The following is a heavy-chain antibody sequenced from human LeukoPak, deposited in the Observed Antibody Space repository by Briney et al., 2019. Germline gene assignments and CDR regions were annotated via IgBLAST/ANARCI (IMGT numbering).Heavy chain of an antibody. Sequence: SQTLSLTCTVSGGSISSSSYYWGWIRPPPGKGLEWIGSIYYSGSTYYNPSLKIRVTISVDTSKNQFSLTLSSVTAADTAVYYCARHLLLGFGAAYFDYWGQGTLVTVSS. CDR1: GGSISSSSYY. V-gene: IGHV4-39*01. D-gene: IGHD3-10*01. CDR2: IYYSGST. CDR3: ARHLLLGFGAAYFDY. J-gene: IGHJ4*02.